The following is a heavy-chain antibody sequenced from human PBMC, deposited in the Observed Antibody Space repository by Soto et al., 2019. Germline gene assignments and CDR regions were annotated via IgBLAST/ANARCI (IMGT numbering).Heavy chain of an antibody. J-gene: IGHJ4*02. CDR3: ARANKDFLASYSGVWYSFDY. CDR1: GYTFTSYG. D-gene: IGHD3-10*01. CDR2: ISAYNGNT. Sequence: GASVKVSCKASGYTFTSYGISWVRQAPGQGLEWMGWISAYNGNTNYAQKLQGRVTMSSNQFSLDLSSVTAADTAVYYCARANKDFLASYSGVWYSFDYGGQGTLVPVSS. V-gene: IGHV1-18*01.